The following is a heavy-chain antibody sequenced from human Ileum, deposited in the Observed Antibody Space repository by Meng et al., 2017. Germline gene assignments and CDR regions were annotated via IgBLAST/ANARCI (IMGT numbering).Heavy chain of an antibody. Sequence: QGQVQGPGPGRVKPSGTRSLTCAVSGGSISSSNWWTWVRQAPGKGLEWIGEIYHSGSPNYNPSLKSRVTISVDKSQNQFSLKLNSVTAADTAVYYCARVVGGPASMSGWFDPWGQGTLVTVSS. D-gene: IGHD2-2*01. CDR3: ARVVGGPASMSGWFDP. CDR2: IYHSGSP. J-gene: IGHJ5*01. CDR1: GGSISSSNW. V-gene: IGHV4-4*02.